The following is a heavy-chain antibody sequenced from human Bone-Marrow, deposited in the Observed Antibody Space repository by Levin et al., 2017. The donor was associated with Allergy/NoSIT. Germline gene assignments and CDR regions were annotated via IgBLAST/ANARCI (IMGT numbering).Heavy chain of an antibody. CDR1: GFTFSSYS. J-gene: IGHJ3*02. Sequence: PGGSLRLSCAASGFTFSSYSMNWVRQAPGKGLEWVSSISSSSSYIYYADSVKGRFTISRDNAKNSLYLQMNSLRAEDTAVYYCVLTMVQGAGYRRDAFDIWGQGTMVTVSS. V-gene: IGHV3-21*01. D-gene: IGHD3-10*01. CDR2: ISSSSSYI. CDR3: VLTMVQGAGYRRDAFDI.